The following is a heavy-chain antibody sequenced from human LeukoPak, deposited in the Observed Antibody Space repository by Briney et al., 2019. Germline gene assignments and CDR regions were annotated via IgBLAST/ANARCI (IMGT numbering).Heavy chain of an antibody. Sequence: GGSLRLSCAASGFTFSGAWMHWVRQAPGKGLVWVSRINDDGTSTRYADSVKGRFTISRDNAKDTLYLQMNSLRAEDTAVYYCAKDNRAYYGSGSYYIDYWGQGTLVTVSS. CDR1: GFTFSGAW. D-gene: IGHD3-10*01. CDR3: AKDNRAYYGSGSYYIDY. CDR2: INDDGTST. V-gene: IGHV3-74*01. J-gene: IGHJ4*02.